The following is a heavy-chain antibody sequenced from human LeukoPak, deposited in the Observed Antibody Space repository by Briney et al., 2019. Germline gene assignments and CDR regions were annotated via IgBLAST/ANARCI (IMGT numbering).Heavy chain of an antibody. CDR3: ARGVYSGSFFGN. CDR2: INSDGSST. Sequence: PGGSLRLSCAASGFTFSGYWMHWVRQAPGKGLVWVSRINSDGSSTTYADSVKGRFTISRDNAKNTVYLQMNSLRAEDTAVYYCARGVYSGSFFGNWGQGTLVTVSS. D-gene: IGHD1-26*01. CDR1: GFTFSGYW. V-gene: IGHV3-74*01. J-gene: IGHJ4*02.